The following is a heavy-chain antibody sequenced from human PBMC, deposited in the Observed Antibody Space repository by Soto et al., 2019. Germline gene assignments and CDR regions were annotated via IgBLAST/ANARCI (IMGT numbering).Heavy chain of an antibody. D-gene: IGHD6-13*01. CDR2: ISPGDSNT. CDR3: ARHFAHTGYRTSDI. J-gene: IGHJ3*02. Sequence: GESLKISCKGSGYSFTSYWIGWVRQMPGKGLEWMGIISPGDSNTRFSPSFQGQVTISADKSISTAYLQWSSLKASDTAMYYCARHFAHTGYRTSDIWGQGTMVTVSS. V-gene: IGHV5-51*01. CDR1: GYSFTSYW.